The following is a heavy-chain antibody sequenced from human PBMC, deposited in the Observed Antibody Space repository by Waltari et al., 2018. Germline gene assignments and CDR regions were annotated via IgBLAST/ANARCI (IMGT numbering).Heavy chain of an antibody. CDR1: GGTFSSYA. Sequence: QVQLVQSGAEVKKPGSSVKVSCKASGGTFSSYAISWVRQAPGQGLEWMGGILPGFGTSNYAQQFQGRATITADESTSTAFMVLRSLRAEDTAVYYCARGGPGRFLEWLWRYWGQGTLVTVSS. CDR2: ILPGFGTS. D-gene: IGHD3-3*01. V-gene: IGHV1-69*01. J-gene: IGHJ4*02. CDR3: ARGGPGRFLEWLWRY.